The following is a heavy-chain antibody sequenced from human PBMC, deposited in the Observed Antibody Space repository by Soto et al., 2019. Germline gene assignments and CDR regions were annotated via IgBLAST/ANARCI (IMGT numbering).Heavy chain of an antibody. J-gene: IGHJ6*02. Sequence: PGGSLRLSCTASGFTFGDYAMSWVRQAPGKGLEWVGFIRSKAYGGTTEYAASVKGRFTISRDDSKSIAYLQMNSLKTEDTAVYYCTREPAAIPEYYYYGMDVWGQGTTVTVFS. CDR1: GFTFGDYA. V-gene: IGHV3-49*04. CDR3: TREPAAIPEYYYYGMDV. D-gene: IGHD2-2*02. CDR2: IRSKAYGGTT.